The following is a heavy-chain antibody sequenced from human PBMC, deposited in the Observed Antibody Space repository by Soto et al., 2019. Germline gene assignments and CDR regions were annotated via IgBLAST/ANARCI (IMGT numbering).Heavy chain of an antibody. V-gene: IGHV1-2*04. J-gene: IGHJ5*02. D-gene: IGHD3-22*01. Sequence: ASVKVSCKASGYTFTGYYMHWVRQAPGQGLEWMGWINPNSGGTNYAQKFQGWVTMTRDTSISTAYMELSRLRSDDTAVYYCARGYGYDSSGYYPAGTIPCWFDPWSQGTLVTVS. CDR3: ARGYGYDSSGYYPAGTIPCWFDP. CDR2: INPNSGGT. CDR1: GYTFTGYY.